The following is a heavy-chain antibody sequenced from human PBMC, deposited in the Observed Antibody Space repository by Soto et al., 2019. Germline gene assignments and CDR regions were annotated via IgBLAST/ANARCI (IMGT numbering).Heavy chain of an antibody. CDR1: GGTIRSSNYY. CDR2: IDYSGST. Sequence: SETLSLTCTVSGGTIRSSNYYWAWIRQPPGKGLEWIGSIDYSGSTYYNPSLKSRVTISVDTSKNHFSLKLGSVTAADTALYYCSRRAPEGFDPWAPGTLVTVPQ. J-gene: IGHJ5*02. CDR3: SRRAPEGFDP. V-gene: IGHV4-39*02.